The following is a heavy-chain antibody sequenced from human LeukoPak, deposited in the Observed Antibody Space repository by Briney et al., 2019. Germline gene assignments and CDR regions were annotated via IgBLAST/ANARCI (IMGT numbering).Heavy chain of an antibody. CDR1: GFTLSTYE. J-gene: IGHJ3*02. V-gene: IGHV3-48*03. Sequence: GGSLRLSCAASGFTLSTYEMTWVRQAPGKGLEWVSFISSSTSHTFYADSVKGRFTIFRDTAKNSLYLQMNNLRGEDTAVYYCARDVSSSTRAFEIWGQGTMVAVS. D-gene: IGHD2-8*01. CDR3: ARDVSSSTRAFEI. CDR2: ISSSTSHT.